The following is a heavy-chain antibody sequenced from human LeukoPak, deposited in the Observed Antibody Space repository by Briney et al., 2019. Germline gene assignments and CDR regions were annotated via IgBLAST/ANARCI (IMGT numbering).Heavy chain of an antibody. D-gene: IGHD2-15*01. Sequence: GGSLRLSCAASGFTFSSYSMNWVRQAPGKGLEWVSSISSSSSYIYYADSVKGRFTISRDNAKNSLYLQMNSLRAEDTAVYYCARHRSGGSQDDAFDIWGQGTMVTVSS. CDR3: ARHRSGGSQDDAFDI. CDR2: ISSSSSYI. CDR1: GFTFSSYS. J-gene: IGHJ3*02. V-gene: IGHV3-21*01.